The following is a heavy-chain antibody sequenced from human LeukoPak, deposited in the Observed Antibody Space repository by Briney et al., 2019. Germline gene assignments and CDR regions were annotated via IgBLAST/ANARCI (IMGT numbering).Heavy chain of an antibody. CDR1: GFTFSSYA. V-gene: IGHV3-23*01. Sequence: GGSLRVSCAASGFTFSSYAMTWVRQAPGKGLEWVSAIGARADTSDYADAVKGRFIISRDNSENTLYLQMNSLRAEDTAVYYCVKRDKGTFDYWGRGTLVTVSS. CDR2: IGARADTS. CDR3: VKRDKGTFDY. J-gene: IGHJ4*02. D-gene: IGHD3-16*01.